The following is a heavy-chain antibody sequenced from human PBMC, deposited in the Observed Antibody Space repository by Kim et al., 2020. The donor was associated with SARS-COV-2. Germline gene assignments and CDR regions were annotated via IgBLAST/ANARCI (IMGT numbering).Heavy chain of an antibody. J-gene: IGHJ4*02. Sequence: GGSLRLSCEGAGFTFSDFAMTWVRQLPGKGLEWVAIIYSDGSGSSTHYGRSVEGRFTISRDDTKRTLFLQMKNLRVEDTGKYFCGKCEGGGTNELDYWGQGVLVTVSS. CDR1: GFTFSDFA. CDR3: GKCEGGGTNELDY. CDR2: IYSDGSGSST. D-gene: IGHD1-1*01. V-gene: IGHV3-23*03.